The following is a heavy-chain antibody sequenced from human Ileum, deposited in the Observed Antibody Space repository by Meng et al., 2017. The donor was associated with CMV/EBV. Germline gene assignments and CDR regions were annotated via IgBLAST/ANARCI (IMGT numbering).Heavy chain of an antibody. Sequence: CTCSSEGMNGVRQAPGKGLEGVAFIRYDGSNKYYADSVKGRFTISRDNSKNTLYLQMNSLRAEDTAVYYCAKGHYYDSSGYDAFDIWGQGTMVTVSS. J-gene: IGHJ3*02. D-gene: IGHD3-22*01. CDR2: IRYDGSNK. CDR1: CTCSSEG. V-gene: IGHV3-30*02. CDR3: AKGHYYDSSGYDAFDI.